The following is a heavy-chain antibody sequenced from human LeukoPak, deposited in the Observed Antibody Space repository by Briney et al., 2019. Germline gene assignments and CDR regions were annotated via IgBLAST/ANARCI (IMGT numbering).Heavy chain of an antibody. CDR3: ARDLVTVTKGFDI. J-gene: IGHJ3*02. D-gene: IGHD4-17*01. Sequence: SETLSLPFAFPGDLLSNHYWTWIRQSPRTGPEWIGYISHIGRTNYNPSLKSRVTISIDTSKNQFSLKLRSVTAADTAVYYCARDLVTVTKGFDIWGQGTMVSVSS. CDR1: GDLLSNHY. CDR2: ISHIGRT. V-gene: IGHV4-59*11.